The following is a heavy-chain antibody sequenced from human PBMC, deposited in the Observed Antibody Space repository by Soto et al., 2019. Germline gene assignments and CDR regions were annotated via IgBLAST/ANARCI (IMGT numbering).Heavy chain of an antibody. V-gene: IGHV1-69*01. CDR3: ARPRTVATTKGYDY. D-gene: IGHD1-1*01. J-gene: IGHJ4*02. CDR1: GGTFSNYP. CDR2: IIPIFGTI. Sequence: QVQLVQSGAEVQKPGSSVKVSCEASGGTFSNYPFTWVRQAPGQGLEWMGGIIPIFGTITYAQKFQGRVTISADESTSVVYMEMSDLTSEDTAVYYCARPRTVATTKGYDYWGQGTLVTVSS.